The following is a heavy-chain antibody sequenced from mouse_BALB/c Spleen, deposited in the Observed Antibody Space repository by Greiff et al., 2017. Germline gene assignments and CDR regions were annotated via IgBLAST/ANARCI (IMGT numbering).Heavy chain of an antibody. CDR1: GYTFSSYW. J-gene: IGHJ2*01. Sequence: QVQLQQSGAELMKPGASVKISCKATGYTFSSYWIEWVKQRPGHGLEWIGEILPGSGSTNYNEKFKGKATFTADTSSNTAYMQLSSLTSEDSAVYYCARSRGNYGKGDYWGQGTTLTVSS. D-gene: IGHD2-1*01. V-gene: IGHV1-9*01. CDR3: ARSRGNYGKGDY. CDR2: ILPGSGST.